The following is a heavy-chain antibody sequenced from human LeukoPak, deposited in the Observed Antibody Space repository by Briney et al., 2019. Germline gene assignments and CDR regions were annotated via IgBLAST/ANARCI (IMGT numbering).Heavy chain of an antibody. CDR2: LYSGETT. CDR1: GFTVSSKY. J-gene: IGHJ6*02. D-gene: IGHD3-10*01. V-gene: IGHV3-53*01. Sequence: PGRSLRLSCAASGFTVSSKYMSWVRQAPGKGLEWVSLLYSGETTYYADSVKGRFTISRDNSKNTLYLQMNSLRAEDTAVYYCARLGSYYDMDVWGPGTTVTVSS. CDR3: ARLGSYYDMDV.